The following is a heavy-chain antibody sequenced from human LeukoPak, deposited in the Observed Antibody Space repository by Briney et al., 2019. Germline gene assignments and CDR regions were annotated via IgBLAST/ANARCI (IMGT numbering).Heavy chain of an antibody. CDR2: IYHSGKT. J-gene: IGHJ6*02. D-gene: IGHD1-14*01. CDR1: GGSISSGGYS. Sequence: PSQTLSLTCAASGGSISSGGYSWSWIRQPPGKGLEWIGYIYHSGKTNYNASLKSRVTISVDRSKNQFSLKLSSVTAADTAVYYCARSRQSTYGNYYYYGMDVWGQGTTVTVSS. CDR3: ARSRQSTYGNYYYYGMDV. V-gene: IGHV4-30-2*01.